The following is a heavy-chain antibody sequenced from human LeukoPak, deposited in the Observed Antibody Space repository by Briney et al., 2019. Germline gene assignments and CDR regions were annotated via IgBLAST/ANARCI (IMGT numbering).Heavy chain of an antibody. CDR1: GGSISSYY. CDR3: ARVRLAYCGGDCYYFDY. CDR2: IYYSGST. D-gene: IGHD2-21*02. Sequence: SETLSLTCTVSGGSISSYYWSWIRQPPGKGLEWIGYIYYSGSTNYNPSLKSRVTISVDTSKNQFSLKLSSVIAADTAVYYCARVRLAYCGGDCYYFDYWGQGTLVTVSS. J-gene: IGHJ4*02. V-gene: IGHV4-59*01.